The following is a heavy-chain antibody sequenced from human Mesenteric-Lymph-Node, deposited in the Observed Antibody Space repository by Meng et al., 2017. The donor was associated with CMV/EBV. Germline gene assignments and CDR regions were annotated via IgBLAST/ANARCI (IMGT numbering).Heavy chain of an antibody. D-gene: IGHD1-26*01. J-gene: IGHJ4*02. V-gene: IGHV3-48*04. CDR1: GFTFSSYS. Sequence: GESLKISCAASGFTFSSYSMNWVRQAPGKGLEWVSYISSSGSTTYYADSVKGRFTISRDNAKNSLYLQMNSLRAEDTAVYYCARDSGGSYLDLWGQGTLVTVSS. CDR2: ISSSGSTT. CDR3: ARDSGGSYLDL.